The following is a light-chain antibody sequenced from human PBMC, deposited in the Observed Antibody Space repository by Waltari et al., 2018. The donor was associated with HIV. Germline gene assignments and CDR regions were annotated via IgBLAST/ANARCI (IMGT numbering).Light chain of an antibody. Sequence: SYELTQAPSVSVSPGQTARITCSGPILPYKYPFCYQQKSGQAPVPVIYEGYKRPSGIPERFSGSRSGTTATLTITGAQVDDEGDYYCYSTDSSGKGVFGGGTKLTVV. CDR2: EGY. CDR1: ILPYKY. J-gene: IGLJ3*02. CDR3: YSTDSSGKGV. V-gene: IGLV3-10*01.